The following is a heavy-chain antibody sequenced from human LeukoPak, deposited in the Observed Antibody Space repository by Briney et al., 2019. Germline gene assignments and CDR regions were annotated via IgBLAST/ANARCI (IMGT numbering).Heavy chain of an antibody. V-gene: IGHV3-33*06. CDR3: AKDHEEGAVDY. Sequence: GGSLRLSCAASGFTFSSYGMHWVRQAPGKGLEWVAVIWYDGSNKYYADSVKGRFTISRDNSKNTLYLQMNGLRAEDTAVYYCAKDHEEGAVDYWGQGTLVTVSS. CDR1: GFTFSSYG. J-gene: IGHJ4*02. CDR2: IWYDGSNK. D-gene: IGHD3-16*01.